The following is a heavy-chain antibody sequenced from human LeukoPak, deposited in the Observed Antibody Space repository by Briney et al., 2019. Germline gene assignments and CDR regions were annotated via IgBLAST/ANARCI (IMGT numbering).Heavy chain of an antibody. CDR2: IYPGDYDK. V-gene: IGHV5-51*01. Sequence: GGSPETYCKGPGFGFTNYWIALVRPMPGKGPGWIGIIYPGDYDKIQSPPFQGPVNIPAHKSITTAYLQWSSLKASDNAMYYCVRRDPNCSGGSCYSGIDYWGQGTLVTVSS. J-gene: IGHJ4*02. CDR1: GFGFTNYW. CDR3: VRRDPNCSGGSCYSGIDY. D-gene: IGHD2-15*01.